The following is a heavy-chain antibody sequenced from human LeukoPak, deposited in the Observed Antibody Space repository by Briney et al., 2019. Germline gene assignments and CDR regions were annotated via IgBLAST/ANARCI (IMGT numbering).Heavy chain of an antibody. CDR3: ARGAGSALDI. Sequence: GGSLRLSCAASGFTFGTYWMNWVRQAPGKGLEWVANIKQDGSEKYYVDSVKGRFTISRDNAKNSLHLQMNSLRAEDTAVYYCARGAGSALDIWGQGTMVTVSS. J-gene: IGHJ3*02. CDR1: GFTFGTYW. CDR2: IKQDGSEK. V-gene: IGHV3-7*04. D-gene: IGHD1-1*01.